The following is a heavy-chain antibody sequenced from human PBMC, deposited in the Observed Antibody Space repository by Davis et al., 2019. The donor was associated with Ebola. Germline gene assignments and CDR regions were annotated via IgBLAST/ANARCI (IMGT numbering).Heavy chain of an antibody. D-gene: IGHD4-17*01. V-gene: IGHV3-30*03. J-gene: IGHJ4*02. Sequence: GESLKISCAASGFTFSSYGMHWVRQAPGKGLEWVAVISYDGSNKYYADSVKGRFTISRDNSKNTLYLQMNSLRAEDTAVYYCATDYGASWGQGTLVTGSP. CDR2: ISYDGSNK. CDR3: ATDYGAS. CDR1: GFTFSSYG.